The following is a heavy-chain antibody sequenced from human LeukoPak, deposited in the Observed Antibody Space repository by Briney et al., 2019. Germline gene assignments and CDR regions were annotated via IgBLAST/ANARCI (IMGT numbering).Heavy chain of an antibody. CDR2: IYYSGST. Sequence: PSETLSLTCTVSGGSISSYYWSWIRHPPGKGLEWIGYIYYSGSTNYNPSLKSRVTISVDTSKNQFSLKLSSVTAADTAVYYCARQDDSSVVIFDYWGQGTLVTVSS. CDR1: GGSISSYY. D-gene: IGHD3-22*01. J-gene: IGHJ4*02. CDR3: ARQDDSSVVIFDY. V-gene: IGHV4-59*08.